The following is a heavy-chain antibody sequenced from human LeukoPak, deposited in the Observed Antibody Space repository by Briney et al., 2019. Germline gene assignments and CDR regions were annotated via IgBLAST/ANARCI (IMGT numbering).Heavy chain of an antibody. V-gene: IGHV4-34*01. CDR1: GGSFSGYY. J-gene: IGHJ3*02. CDR2: INHSGIT. CDR3: ALLITIIGVSAFDI. D-gene: IGHD3-22*01. Sequence: PSETPSLTCAVYGGSFSGYYWSWIRKPPGKGLEWIGEINHSGITNYNPSLKSRVTISVDTSKNQFSLKLSSVTAADTAVYYCALLITIIGVSAFDIWGQGTMVTVSS.